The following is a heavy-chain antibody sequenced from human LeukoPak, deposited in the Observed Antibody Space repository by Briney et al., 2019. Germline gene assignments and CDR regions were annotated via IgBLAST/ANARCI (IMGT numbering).Heavy chain of an antibody. CDR2: ISGSGGST. Sequence: GGSLRLSCAVSGFTFSSYAMSWVRQAPGKGLEWVSAISGSGGSTYYADSVKGRFTISRDNSKNTLYLQMNSLRAEDTAVYYCAKNALLWFGESHFDYWGQGTLVTVSS. J-gene: IGHJ4*02. CDR3: AKNALLWFGESHFDY. V-gene: IGHV3-23*01. D-gene: IGHD3-10*01. CDR1: GFTFSSYA.